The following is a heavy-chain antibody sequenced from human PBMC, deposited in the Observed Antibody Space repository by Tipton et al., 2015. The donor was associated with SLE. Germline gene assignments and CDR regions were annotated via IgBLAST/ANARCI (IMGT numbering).Heavy chain of an antibody. Sequence: TLSLTCAVSGYSISSGYYWGWIRQPPGKGLEWIGSIYHSRNSYSNPSLKSQVTMSVDTSKNQFSLNLNSVTAADTAVYYCARHWVSGESDTFDIWGQGTMVTVSS. CDR3: ARHWVSGESDTFDI. V-gene: IGHV4-38-2*01. J-gene: IGHJ3*02. D-gene: IGHD7-27*01. CDR1: GYSISSGYY. CDR2: IYHSRNS.